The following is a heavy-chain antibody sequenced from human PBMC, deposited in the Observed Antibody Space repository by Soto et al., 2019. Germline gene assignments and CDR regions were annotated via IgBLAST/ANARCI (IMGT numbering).Heavy chain of an antibody. V-gene: IGHV3-33*01. CDR2: IWYDGSNK. Sequence: QVQLVESGGGVVQPGRSLRLSCAASGFTFSSYGMHWVRQAPGKGLEWVAVIWYDGSNKYYADSVKGRFTISRDNSKNTAYLQMNSLKAEDKAVDYCAREYVENATTPLAFDIWGQGTMVTVSS. CDR1: GFTFSSYG. J-gene: IGHJ3*02. D-gene: IGHD1-1*01. CDR3: AREYVENATTPLAFDI.